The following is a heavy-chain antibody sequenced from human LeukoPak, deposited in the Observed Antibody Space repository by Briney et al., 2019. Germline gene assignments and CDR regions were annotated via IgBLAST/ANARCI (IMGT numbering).Heavy chain of an antibody. V-gene: IGHV1-24*01. CDR2: FDPEDGET. D-gene: IGHD2-15*01. Sequence: GASVKVSCKVSEYTLTELSMQWVRQAPGKGLEWMGGFDPEDGETIYAQKFQGRVTMTEDTSTDTAYMELSSLRSEDTAVYYCATPRGLLTHAFDLWGQGTMVTVSS. J-gene: IGHJ3*01. CDR1: EYTLTELS. CDR3: ATPRGLLTHAFDL.